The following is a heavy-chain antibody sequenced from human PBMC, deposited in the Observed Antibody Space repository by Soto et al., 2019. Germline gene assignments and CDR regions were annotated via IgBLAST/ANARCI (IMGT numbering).Heavy chain of an antibody. CDR2: INPSGGST. D-gene: IGHD3-3*01. J-gene: IGHJ6*02. V-gene: IGHV1-46*01. CDR1: GYTFTSYY. Sequence: ASVKVSCKASGYTFTSYYMHWVRQAPGQGLEWMGMINPSGGSTSYAQKFQGRVTMTRDTSTSTVYMELSSLRSEDTAVYYCAREYYDFWSGYDRVYYYYGMDVWGQGTTVTVSS. CDR3: AREYYDFWSGYDRVYYYYGMDV.